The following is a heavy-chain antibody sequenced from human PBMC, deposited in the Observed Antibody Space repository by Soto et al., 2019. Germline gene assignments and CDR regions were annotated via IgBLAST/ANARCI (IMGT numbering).Heavy chain of an antibody. CDR1: GYSSTRYW. Sequence: VASLKISSKGSGYSSTRYWISRVRQIREEGVEWYGTMCPGDSDTRYSPSVQGEVTIAAEKSICTAYLQWSSLKAADIAMYYCARFSGCSSTSWLTHMGVLGQGTTVTGSS. CDR3: ARFSGCSSTSWLTHMGV. V-gene: IGHV5-51*01. J-gene: IGHJ6*02. D-gene: IGHD2-2*01. CDR2: MCPGDSDT.